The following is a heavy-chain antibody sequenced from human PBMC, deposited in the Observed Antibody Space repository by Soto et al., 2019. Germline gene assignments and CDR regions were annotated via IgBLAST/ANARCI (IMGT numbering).Heavy chain of an antibody. CDR1: GGSISSGGYY. CDR3: ARALYSRPKPSWFDP. Sequence: QVQLQESGPGLVEPSQTLSLTCTVSGGSISSGGYYWSWIRQHPGKGLEWIGYIYYSGGTSYNPSLKSRVTISVDTSKNQISLKLSSVTAADTAVYYCARALYSRPKPSWFDPCGQGTLVTVSS. J-gene: IGHJ5*02. V-gene: IGHV4-31*03. CDR2: IYYSGGT. D-gene: IGHD6-13*01.